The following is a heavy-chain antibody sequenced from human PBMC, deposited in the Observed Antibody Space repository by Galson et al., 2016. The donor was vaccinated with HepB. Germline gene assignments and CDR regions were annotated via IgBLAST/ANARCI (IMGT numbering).Heavy chain of an antibody. V-gene: IGHV1-18*01. CDR2: ISVYNGRT. CDR1: GYTSSSYG. D-gene: IGHD2-8*02. CDR3: ATRDWWSTAYCCAY. Sequence: SVTVSCKASGYTSSSYGICWVRQAPGQGLEWMGWISVYNGRTAYAHKLVGRVTMTADTSTNTAYMELRSLASDDTAVYYCATRDWWSTAYCCAYWGQGSLVTVSS. J-gene: IGHJ4*02.